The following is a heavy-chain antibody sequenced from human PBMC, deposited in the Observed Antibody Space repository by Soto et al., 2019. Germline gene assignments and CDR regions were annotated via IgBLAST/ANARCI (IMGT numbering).Heavy chain of an antibody. CDR1: GFTFSSYA. CDR2: ISYDGNNK. CDR3: ARVLVGGSYPNSEY. V-gene: IGHV3-30-3*01. Sequence: QVQLVESGGGVVQPGKSLRLSCAASGFTFSSYALHWVRQAPGKGLEWVAVISYDGNNKYYAASVKGRFTISRDNSKNTLYLQMNSLRAQDTAVYYSARVLVGGSYPNSEYWGQGTLVTVSS. J-gene: IGHJ4*02. D-gene: IGHD3-16*02.